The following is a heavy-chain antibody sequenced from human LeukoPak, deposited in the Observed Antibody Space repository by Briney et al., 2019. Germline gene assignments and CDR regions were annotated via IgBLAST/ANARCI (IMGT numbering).Heavy chain of an antibody. CDR3: ARARSRSGEEPHGY. D-gene: IGHD6-13*01. J-gene: IGHJ4*02. CDR1: GYTFTSYD. V-gene: IGHV1-8*01. CDR2: MNPNSGNT. Sequence: GASVKVSCKASGYTFTSYDINWVRQATGQGLEWMGWMNPNSGNTGYAQKFQGRVTMTRNTSISTAYMELSGLRSEDTAVYYCARARSRSGEEPHGYWGQGTLVTVSS.